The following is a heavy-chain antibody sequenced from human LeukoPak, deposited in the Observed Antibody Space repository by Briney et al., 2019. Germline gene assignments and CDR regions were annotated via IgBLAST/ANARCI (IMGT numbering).Heavy chain of an antibody. Sequence: GGSLRLSCAGSGFNFNSYALNWIRQAPGKGLEWVSSISSGSNYMYYADSVKGRFTISRDDAKNSVYLQMNSLTAEDTAVYYCARDLTGNSAIFGWFDPWGRGTQVTVSS. D-gene: IGHD3-10*01. CDR1: GFNFNSYA. V-gene: IGHV3-21*01. CDR2: ISSGSNYM. CDR3: ARDLTGNSAIFGWFDP. J-gene: IGHJ5*02.